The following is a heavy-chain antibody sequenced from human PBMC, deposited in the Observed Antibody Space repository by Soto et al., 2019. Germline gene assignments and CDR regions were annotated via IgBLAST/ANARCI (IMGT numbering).Heavy chain of an antibody. J-gene: IGHJ5*02. CDR3: ARAICSSTSCYGWLVCFDP. D-gene: IGHD2-2*01. Sequence: PSETLSLTCTVSGGSISSYYWSWIRQPPGKGLEWIGYTNYSGSTNYNPSLKSRVTLSVDTSKNQFSLKLSSVTAADTAVYYCARAICSSTSCYGWLVCFDPWGQGTLVTVSS. V-gene: IGHV4-59*01. CDR2: TNYSGST. CDR1: GGSISSYY.